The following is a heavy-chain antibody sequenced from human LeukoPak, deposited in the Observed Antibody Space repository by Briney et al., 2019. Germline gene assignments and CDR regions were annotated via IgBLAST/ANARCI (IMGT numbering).Heavy chain of an antibody. D-gene: IGHD3-3*01. CDR1: GFIFSDYG. Sequence: GRSLRLSCAASGFIFSDYGIHWVRQAPGKGLEWVALIWYDGSDKFYADSVKGRVTISRDNSKNTVDLQMTSLRAEDTAVYYCAKGYDFWSGWDVWGKGTTVTVSS. CDR3: AKGYDFWSGWDV. V-gene: IGHV3-33*06. J-gene: IGHJ6*04. CDR2: IWYDGSDK.